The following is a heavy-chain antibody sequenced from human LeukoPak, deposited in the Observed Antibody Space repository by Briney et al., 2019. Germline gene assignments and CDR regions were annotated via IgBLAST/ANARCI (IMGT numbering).Heavy chain of an antibody. CDR1: GFTFSSYG. V-gene: IGHV3-23*01. CDR2: ISGSGGST. J-gene: IGHJ4*02. CDR3: AKDHYDILTVYYGRKNNAEFDY. D-gene: IGHD3-9*01. Sequence: GGSLRLSCAASGFTFSSYGMSWVRQAPGKGLEWVSGISGSGGSTYYADSVKGRFTISRDNSKNTLYLQMNSLRAEDTAVYYCAKDHYDILTVYYGRKNNAEFDYWGQGTLVTVSS.